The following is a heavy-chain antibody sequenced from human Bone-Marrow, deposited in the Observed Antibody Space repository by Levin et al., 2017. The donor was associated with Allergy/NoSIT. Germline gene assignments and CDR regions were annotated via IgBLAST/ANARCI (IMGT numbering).Heavy chain of an antibody. Sequence: PGGSLRLSCAASGFTFRSHSMNWVRQAPGKGLEWVSYISTSGGSIHYAESVRGRFIISRDNARYSLYLQMNGLRTEDTAVYYCARAGELDYADWCFDLWGRGTLVTVSS. CDR3: ARAGELDYADWCFDL. V-gene: IGHV3-48*04. CDR2: ISTSGGSI. CDR1: GFTFRSHS. D-gene: IGHD1-26*01. J-gene: IGHJ2*01.